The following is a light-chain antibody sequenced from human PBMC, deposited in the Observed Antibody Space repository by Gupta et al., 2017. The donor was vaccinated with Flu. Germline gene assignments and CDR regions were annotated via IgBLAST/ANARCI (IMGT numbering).Light chain of an antibody. CDR1: HDSSNY. CDR3: QQLNSSPLT. J-gene: IGKJ4*01. CDR2: DAS. V-gene: IGKV1-9*01. Sequence: DIQLTQSPSFLSASVGDIVTITCRASHDSSNYFAWYQQKPGKAPRLLIYDASTLQTGVPSRFSGSGSGTKFTLTISSLQPEDFASYYCQQLNSSPLTFGGGTTVEI.